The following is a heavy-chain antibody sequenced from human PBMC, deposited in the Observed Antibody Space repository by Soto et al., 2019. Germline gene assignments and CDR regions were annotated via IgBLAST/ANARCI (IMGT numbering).Heavy chain of an antibody. CDR3: ARWAYDYVWGSYRQGGFFDY. V-gene: IGHV1-69*01. Sequence: QVQLVQSGAEVKKPGSSVKVSCKASGGTFSSYAISWVRQAPGQGLEWMGGIIPIFGTANYAQKFQGRVTITADESTSTAYMELSSLRSEDTAVYYCARWAYDYVWGSYRQGGFFDYWGQGTLVTVSS. CDR1: GGTFSSYA. D-gene: IGHD3-16*02. CDR2: IIPIFGTA. J-gene: IGHJ4*02.